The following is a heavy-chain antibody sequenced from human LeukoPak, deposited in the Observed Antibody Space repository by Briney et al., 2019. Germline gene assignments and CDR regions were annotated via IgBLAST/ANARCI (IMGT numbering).Heavy chain of an antibody. J-gene: IGHJ4*02. Sequence: GGSLRLTCAASGFTFSNYAMTWVRQAPGKGLEWVSSISSGGGGAYYAGSVKGRFTISRDNSKNTLYLQVNSLRAEDTALYHCAKHHESGDFYFDFWGQGTLVTVSS. V-gene: IGHV3-23*01. CDR1: GFTFSNYA. D-gene: IGHD2-21*01. CDR3: AKHHESGDFYFDF. CDR2: ISSGGGGA.